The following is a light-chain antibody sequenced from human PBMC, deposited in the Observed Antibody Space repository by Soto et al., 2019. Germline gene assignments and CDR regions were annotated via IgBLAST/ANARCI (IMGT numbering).Light chain of an antibody. CDR1: ESISTW. CDR3: QQYSIYWS. Sequence: DIQMTQSPSTLSASVGDRVTITCRASESISTWLAWYQQKPGKAPKLLIYHSSSLQRGVPSRFSGSGSGTEFTLTIRSLQPDDFATYYCQQYSIYWSFGQGTKVEIK. V-gene: IGKV1-5*01. J-gene: IGKJ1*01. CDR2: HSS.